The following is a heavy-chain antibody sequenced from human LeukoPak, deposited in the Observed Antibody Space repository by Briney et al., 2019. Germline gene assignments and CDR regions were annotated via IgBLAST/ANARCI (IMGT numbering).Heavy chain of an antibody. Sequence: PSETLSLTCAVYGGSFSGYYWSWIRQPPGKGLEWIGEINHSGSTNYNPSLKSRVTISVDTSKNQFSLKLSSVTAADTAVYYCARGPPGGGYYYYMDVWGKGTTVTVSS. CDR2: INHSGST. CDR3: ARGPPGGGYYYYMDV. J-gene: IGHJ6*03. V-gene: IGHV4-34*01. CDR1: GGSFSGYY. D-gene: IGHD3-10*01.